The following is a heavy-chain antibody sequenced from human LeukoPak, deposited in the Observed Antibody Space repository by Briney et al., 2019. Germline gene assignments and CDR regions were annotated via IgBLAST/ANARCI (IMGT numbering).Heavy chain of an antibody. V-gene: IGHV3-66*01. CDR1: GFTVSSNY. Sequence: PGGSLRPSCAASGFTVSSNYMSWVRQAPGKGLEWVSVIYSGGSTYYADSVKGRFTISRDNSKNTLYLQMNSLRAEDTAVYHCAKGQRYYDSRGSLDYWGQGTLVTVSS. J-gene: IGHJ4*02. CDR2: IYSGGST. D-gene: IGHD3-22*01. CDR3: AKGQRYYDSRGSLDY.